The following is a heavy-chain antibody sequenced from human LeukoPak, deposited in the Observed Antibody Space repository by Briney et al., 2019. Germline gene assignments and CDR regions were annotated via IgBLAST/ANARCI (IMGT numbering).Heavy chain of an antibody. CDR1: GFTFGGYA. J-gene: IGHJ3*02. CDR3: TRDRSPWKALYDAFDI. V-gene: IGHV3-49*04. Sequence: PGGSLRLSCTASGFTFGGYAMSWVRQAPGKGLEWVGFIRSKAYGGTTEYAASVKGRFTISRDDSKSIAYLQMNSLKTEDTAVYYCTRDRSPWKALYDAFDIWGQGTMVTVSS. CDR2: IRSKAYGGTT. D-gene: IGHD1-1*01.